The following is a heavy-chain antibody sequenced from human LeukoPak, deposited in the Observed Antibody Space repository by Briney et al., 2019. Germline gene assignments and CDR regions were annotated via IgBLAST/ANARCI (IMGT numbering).Heavy chain of an antibody. Sequence: HPGGSLRLSCAASGFTFSSYEMNWVRQAPGKGLEWVSYISSSGSTIYYADSVKGRFTISRDNAKNSLYLQMNSLRAEDTAVYYCAELGITMIGGVWGKGTTVAISS. CDR2: ISSSGSTI. D-gene: IGHD3-10*02. J-gene: IGHJ6*04. V-gene: IGHV3-48*03. CDR3: AELGITMIGGV. CDR1: GFTFSSYE.